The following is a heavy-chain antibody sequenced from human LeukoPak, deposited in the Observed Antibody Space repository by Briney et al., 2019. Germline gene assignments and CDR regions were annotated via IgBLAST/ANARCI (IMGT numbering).Heavy chain of an antibody. Sequence: TSETLSLTCTVSGXSISSYYGSWIRQPPGKGLEWIGYIYYSGSTNYNPSLKSRVTISVDTSKNQSSLKLSSVTAADTAVYYCARSSSGWYAVFDYWGQGTLVTVSS. CDR2: IYYSGST. D-gene: IGHD6-19*01. J-gene: IGHJ4*02. V-gene: IGHV4-59*01. CDR3: ARSSSGWYAVFDY. CDR1: GXSISSYY.